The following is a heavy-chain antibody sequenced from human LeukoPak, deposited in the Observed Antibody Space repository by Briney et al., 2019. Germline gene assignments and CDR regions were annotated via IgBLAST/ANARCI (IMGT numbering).Heavy chain of an antibody. V-gene: IGHV1-46*01. J-gene: IGHJ4*02. CDR3: ARDVADELGSVAGTDY. CDR1: GYTFTSYY. D-gene: IGHD6-19*01. Sequence: ASVKVSCKASGYTFTSYYMHWVRQAPGQGLGWMGIINPSGGSTSYAQKFQGRVTMTRDTSTSTVYMELSSLRSEDTAVYYCARDVADELGSVAGTDYWGQGTLVTVSS. CDR2: INPSGGST.